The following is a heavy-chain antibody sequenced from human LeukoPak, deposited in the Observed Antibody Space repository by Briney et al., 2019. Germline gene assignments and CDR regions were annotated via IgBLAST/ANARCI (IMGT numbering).Heavy chain of an antibody. V-gene: IGHV4-39*01. CDR2: IYYSGST. J-gene: IGHJ4*02. CDR3: ARHAGSYYTYNFDY. CDR1: GGSIRSSSYY. Sequence: SETLSLTCTVSGGSIRSSSYYWGWIRQPPGKGLEWIGSIYYSGSTNYKPSLRSRVAISVDTSKNQFSLKLSTVTAADTAVYYCARHAGSYYTYNFDYWGQGTLVTVSS. D-gene: IGHD3-22*01.